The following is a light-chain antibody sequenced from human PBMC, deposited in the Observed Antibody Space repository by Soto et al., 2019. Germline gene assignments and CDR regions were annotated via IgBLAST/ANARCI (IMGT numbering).Light chain of an antibody. CDR3: QQNGNSPWT. V-gene: IGKV3-20*01. J-gene: IGKJ1*01. CDR1: HSISSSF. Sequence: EILLTQSPCTLSSSPGDRATLSCRASHSISSSFLACHQQKPGPAKRLLIYAASRRGSGTPDRFSGSGSGTDFTLTTSRLEHEDFAVYYYQQNGNSPWTFGQGTKVDIK. CDR2: AAS.